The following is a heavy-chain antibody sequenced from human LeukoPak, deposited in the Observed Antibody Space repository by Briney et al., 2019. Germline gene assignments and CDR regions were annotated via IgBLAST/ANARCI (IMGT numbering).Heavy chain of an antibody. V-gene: IGHV5-10-1*01. Sequence: GESLKISCKGSGYSFTGYWISWVRQMPGKGLEWMGRIDPSGSYTNYSPSFQGHVTISADESISTAYLQWSSLKASDSAIYYCARRAKSLSSSSYPFDYWGQGTLVTVSS. J-gene: IGHJ4*02. CDR3: ARRAKSLSSSSYPFDY. D-gene: IGHD6-6*01. CDR1: GYSFTGYW. CDR2: IDPSGSYT.